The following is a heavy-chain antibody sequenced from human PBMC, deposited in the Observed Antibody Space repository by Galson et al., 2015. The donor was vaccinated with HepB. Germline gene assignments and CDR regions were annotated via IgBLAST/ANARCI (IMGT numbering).Heavy chain of an antibody. J-gene: IGHJ5*02. CDR3: AKDGPIVGSSSWKNWFDP. CDR1: GFTFSSYA. Sequence: SLRLSCAASGFTFSSYAMSWVRQAPGKGLEWVSAISGSGGSTYYADSVKGRFTISRDNSKNTLYLQMNSLRAEDTAVYYCAKDGPIVGSSSWKNWFDPWGQGTLVTVSS. D-gene: IGHD6-13*01. CDR2: ISGSGGST. V-gene: IGHV3-23*01.